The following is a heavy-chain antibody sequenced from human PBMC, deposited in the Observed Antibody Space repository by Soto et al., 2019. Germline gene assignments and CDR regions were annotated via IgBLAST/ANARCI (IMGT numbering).Heavy chain of an antibody. D-gene: IGHD6-6*01. CDR1: GFTFSSYA. Sequence: GGSLRLACAASGFTFSSYAMSWVRQAPGKGLEWVSAISGSGGSTYYADSVKGRFTISRDNSKNTLYLQMNSLRAEDTAVYYCAKDRSSIAARGRIWGQRTMDTVSS. V-gene: IGHV3-23*01. J-gene: IGHJ3*02. CDR2: ISGSGGST. CDR3: AKDRSSIAARGRI.